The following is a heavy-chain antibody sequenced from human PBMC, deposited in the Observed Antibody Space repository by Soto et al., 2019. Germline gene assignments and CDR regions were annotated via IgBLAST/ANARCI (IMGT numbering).Heavy chain of an antibody. CDR2: IFFTGSA. V-gene: IGHV4-61*01. CDR1: GGYVRTCSYD. CDR3: ARDGHGMDV. Sequence: TSETLSLTYTVSGGYVRTCSYDWSWIRQPPWKGLEWIWKIFFTGSAHYNPSLRNRVTMSVDTSKDQFSLTLTSVTAADTAVYYCARDGHGMDVWGQGTTVTVSS. J-gene: IGHJ6*02.